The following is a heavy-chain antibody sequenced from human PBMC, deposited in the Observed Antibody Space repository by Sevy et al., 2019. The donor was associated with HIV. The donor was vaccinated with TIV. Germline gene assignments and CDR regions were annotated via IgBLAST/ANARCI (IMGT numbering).Heavy chain of an antibody. CDR1: GFTFSSYE. D-gene: IGHD6-13*01. Sequence: GGSLSLSCAASGFTFSSYEMNWVRQAPGKGLEWVSYISSSGSTIYYADPVKGRFTISRDNAKNSLYLQMNSLRAEDTDVYYCAREFIAETYMDVWGQGTTVTVSS. J-gene: IGHJ6*02. CDR3: AREFIAETYMDV. V-gene: IGHV3-48*03. CDR2: ISSSGSTI.